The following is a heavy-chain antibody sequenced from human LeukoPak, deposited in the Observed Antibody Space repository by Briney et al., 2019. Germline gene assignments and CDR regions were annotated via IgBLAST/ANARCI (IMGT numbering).Heavy chain of an antibody. CDR2: IRGRGNYV. CDR3: AKGGVYSGYDLSFEY. CDR1: GFTFSSYA. J-gene: IGHJ4*02. Sequence: PGGSLRLSCAASGFTFSSYAMSWVRQAPGKGLEWVSSIRGRGNYVYYADSVKGRFTISRDNFKNTLYLQMNSLRADDTAVFYCAKGGVYSGYDLSFEYWGQGALVTVSS. V-gene: IGHV3-23*01. D-gene: IGHD5-12*01.